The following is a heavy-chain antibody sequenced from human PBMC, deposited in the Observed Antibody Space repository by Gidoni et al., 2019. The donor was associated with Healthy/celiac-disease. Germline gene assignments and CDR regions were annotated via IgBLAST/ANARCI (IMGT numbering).Heavy chain of an antibody. Sequence: EVQLVESGGGLVKPGGSLRLSCTASGFTFSSYSMNWVRQAPGKGLEWVSSISSSSSYIYYADSVKGRFTISRDNAKNSLYLQMNSLRAEDTAVYYCAGDFLRYFDWFELETQFWGQGTLVTVSS. D-gene: IGHD3-9*01. CDR2: ISSSSSYI. CDR1: GFTFSSYS. J-gene: IGHJ4*02. CDR3: AGDFLRYFDWFELETQF. V-gene: IGHV3-21*01.